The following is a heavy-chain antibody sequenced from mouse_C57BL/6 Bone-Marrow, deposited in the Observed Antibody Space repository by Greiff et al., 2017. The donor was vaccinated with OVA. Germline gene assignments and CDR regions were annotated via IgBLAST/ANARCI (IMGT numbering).Heavy chain of an antibody. D-gene: IGHD2-3*01. Sequence: EVQGVESGPGLAKPSQTLSLTCSATGYSFTSDYWNWIRKFPGNKLEYMGYISSSGSTYYNPSLKSRIALTPDTSKNQYYLQVNSVTTEDTATYYGAREGWLRYFDVWGTGTTVTVSS. V-gene: IGHV3-8*01. CDR2: ISSSGST. CDR1: GYSFTSDY. J-gene: IGHJ1*03. CDR3: AREGWLRYFDV.